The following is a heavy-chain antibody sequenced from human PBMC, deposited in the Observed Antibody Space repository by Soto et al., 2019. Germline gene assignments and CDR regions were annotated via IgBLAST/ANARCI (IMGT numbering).Heavy chain of an antibody. D-gene: IGHD3-22*01. V-gene: IGHV4-30-4*01. CDR1: GGSISSGDYY. CDR2: IYYSGST. J-gene: IGHJ4*02. Sequence: SETLSLTCTVSGGSISSGDYYWSWIRQPPGKGLEWIGYIYYSGSTYYNPSLKSRVTISVDTSKNQFSLKLSSVTAADTAVYYCARDLGGYYDSRNFDYWGQGTLVTVSS. CDR3: ARDLGGYYDSRNFDY.